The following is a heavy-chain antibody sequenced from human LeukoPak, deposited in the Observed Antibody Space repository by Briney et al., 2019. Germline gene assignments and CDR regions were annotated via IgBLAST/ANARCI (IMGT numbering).Heavy chain of an antibody. CDR3: ARGGYSGYPVDSNKKNWFDP. J-gene: IGHJ5*02. CDR2: IIPIFGTA. Sequence: ASVKVSCKASGGTFSSYAISWVRQAPGQGLEWMGGIIPIFGTANYAQKFQGRVTITADKSTSTAYMELSSLRSEDTAVYYCARGGYSGYPVDSNKKNWFDPWGQGTLVTVSS. V-gene: IGHV1-69*06. CDR1: GGTFSSYA. D-gene: IGHD5-12*01.